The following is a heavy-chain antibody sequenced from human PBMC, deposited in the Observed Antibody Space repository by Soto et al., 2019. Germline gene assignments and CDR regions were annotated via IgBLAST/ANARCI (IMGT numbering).Heavy chain of an antibody. CDR3: ARDFYGGYTYGPGDY. J-gene: IGHJ4*02. CDR2: IHGDGGKI. D-gene: IGHD5-18*01. V-gene: IGHV3-7*01. CDR1: GFMFSAYW. Sequence: WWSLRLSCSASGFMFSAYWMSWFRQAPGKGLEWVANIHGDGGKIYYVDSVKGRFTISRDNAKRSLYLQMNSLRAEDTAVYYCARDFYGGYTYGPGDYRGQGALVTAPQ.